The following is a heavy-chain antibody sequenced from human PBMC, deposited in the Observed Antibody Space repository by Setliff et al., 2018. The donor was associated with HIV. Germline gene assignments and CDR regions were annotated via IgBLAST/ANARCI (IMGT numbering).Heavy chain of an antibody. V-gene: IGHV4-39*07. Sequence: PSETLSLTCTVSGGSISSSSYYWGWIRQPPGKGLEWIGSIYYSGSTYYNPSLKSRVTISVDTSKNQFSLKLSSVTAADTAVYYCARLQGYSSSWYGYWFDPWGQGTLVTVSS. J-gene: IGHJ5*02. D-gene: IGHD6-13*01. CDR3: ARLQGYSSSWYGYWFDP. CDR1: GGSISSSSYY. CDR2: IYYSGST.